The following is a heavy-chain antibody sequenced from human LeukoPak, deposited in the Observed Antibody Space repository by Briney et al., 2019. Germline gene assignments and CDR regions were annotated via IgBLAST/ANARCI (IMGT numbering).Heavy chain of an antibody. CDR1: GFSVSSNY. V-gene: IGHV3-53*01. CDR2: IYSDGRT. CDR3: ALAGYRSSGLGV. J-gene: IGHJ4*02. D-gene: IGHD6-13*01. Sequence: QSGGSLRLSCAGSGFSVSSNYMTWVRQAPGKGLEWVSVIYSDGRTYYADSVKGRSTISRDNSKNTVYLQMNSLRAEDTALYYCALAGYRSSGLGVWGQGTLVTVSS.